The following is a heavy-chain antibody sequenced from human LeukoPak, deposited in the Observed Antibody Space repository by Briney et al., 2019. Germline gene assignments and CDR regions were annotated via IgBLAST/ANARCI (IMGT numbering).Heavy chain of an antibody. Sequence: PSETLSLTCTVSGGSISSNDYYWSWIRQHPGKGLEWIGYISYRGSTYYNPSLESRVTISLDTSKNQFSLKLSSVTAADTAVYYCARGASGCENYFDYWGQGTLVTVSS. CDR3: ARGASGCENYFDY. CDR1: GGSISSNDYY. D-gene: IGHD5-12*01. V-gene: IGHV4-31*03. CDR2: ISYRGST. J-gene: IGHJ4*02.